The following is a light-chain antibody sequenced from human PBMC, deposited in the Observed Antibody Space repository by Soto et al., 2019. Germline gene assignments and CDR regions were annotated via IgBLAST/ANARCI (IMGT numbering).Light chain of an antibody. V-gene: IGKV3-20*01. CDR1: QSVSSSD. CDR3: HKYDT. J-gene: IGKJ2*01. Sequence: IVLTQSPGTLSLSPGERATLSCRASQSVSSSDLAWYQQKPGQAPRLLIYSASSRATGIPDRFSGSGSGTDFTLTISRLEPEDFEGYYCHKYDTFGQGTQLEIK. CDR2: SAS.